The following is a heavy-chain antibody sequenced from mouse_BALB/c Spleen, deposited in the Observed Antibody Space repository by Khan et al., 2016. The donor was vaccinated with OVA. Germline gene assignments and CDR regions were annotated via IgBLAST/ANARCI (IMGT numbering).Heavy chain of an antibody. J-gene: IGHJ3*01. CDR1: GFTFSSYS. Sequence: EVELVESGGDLVKPARSLKLSCAASGFTFSSYSMSWFLQTSAKSLEWFATFISCGDYTYYPDYVKGRISIPRDNARNPLYLQMSSLKSEDTARYYCASHLTGSFAYWGQGTLVTVSA. CDR2: FISCGDYT. CDR3: ASHLTGSFAY. V-gene: IGHV5-6*01. D-gene: IGHD4-1*01.